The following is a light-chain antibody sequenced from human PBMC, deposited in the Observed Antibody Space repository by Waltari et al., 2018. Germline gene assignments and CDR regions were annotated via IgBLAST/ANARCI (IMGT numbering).Light chain of an antibody. CDR1: QSVGTF. V-gene: IGKV3-11*01. J-gene: IGKJ4*01. Sequence: EIVLTQSPATLSLSPGERATLSCRASQSVGTFLAWYQQKPGQSPRPLIYDVSFRATGIPIRFSGSGSETDFTLTISSLEPEDFAVYYCQQRRNWPTFGGGTKVEVK. CDR3: QQRRNWPT. CDR2: DVS.